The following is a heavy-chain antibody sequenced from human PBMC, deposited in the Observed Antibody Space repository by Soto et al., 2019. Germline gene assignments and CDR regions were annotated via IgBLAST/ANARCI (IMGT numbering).Heavy chain of an antibody. Sequence: VASGKVCGNAAGGSLSTNPISWVRQAPGQGLEWMGGTGSGTGPGNNAQKFQGRLTVTADKSTSTVYMELTNLSSEDTAVYYCARRDSGGFFRFFDSWGHGTLVHVSP. V-gene: IGHV1-69*06. CDR3: ARRDSGGFFRFFDS. J-gene: IGHJ4*01. CDR2: TGSGTGPG. CDR1: GGSLSTNP. D-gene: IGHD2-15*01.